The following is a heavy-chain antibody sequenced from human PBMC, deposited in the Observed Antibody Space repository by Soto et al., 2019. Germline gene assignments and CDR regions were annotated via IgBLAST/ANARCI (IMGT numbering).Heavy chain of an antibody. Sequence: GGSLRLSCSASGFAFSDENMSWVRQVPGKGLEWVSGISGGGSYIFYADSVQGRFSISRDNPKNSLFLEMNSLRVDDTAVYYCARDSDCHSTSCFFPPHVWGQGTTVTVSS. V-gene: IGHV3-21*06. CDR2: ISGGGSYI. J-gene: IGHJ6*02. CDR1: GFAFSDEN. CDR3: ARDSDCHSTSCFFPPHV. D-gene: IGHD2-2*01.